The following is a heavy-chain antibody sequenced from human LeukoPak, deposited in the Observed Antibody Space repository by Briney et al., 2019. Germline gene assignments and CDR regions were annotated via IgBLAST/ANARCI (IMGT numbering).Heavy chain of an antibody. CDR3: VRDLAWGAFDY. Sequence: GASVKVSCKASGYTFTSYYMHWVRQAPGQGLEWMGIINPSGGSTSYAQKFQGRVTMTRDMSTSTVYMELSSLRSEDTAVYYCVRDLAWGAFDYWGQGTLVTVSS. J-gene: IGHJ4*02. CDR1: GYTFTSYY. D-gene: IGHD7-27*01. CDR2: INPSGGST. V-gene: IGHV1-46*01.